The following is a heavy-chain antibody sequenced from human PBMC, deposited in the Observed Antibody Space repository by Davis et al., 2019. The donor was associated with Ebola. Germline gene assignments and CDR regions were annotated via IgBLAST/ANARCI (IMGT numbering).Heavy chain of an antibody. V-gene: IGHV3-23*01. J-gene: IGHJ5*02. CDR3: AKSSKDYNILTDLFDP. CDR1: GFIFRNYA. CDR2: ITGNGGST. D-gene: IGHD3-9*01. Sequence: PGGSLRLSCAASGFIFRNYAMSWVRQAPGTGLEWVSAITGNGGSTFYADFVKGRFTISRDNSRNTLYLQMNSLRAEDTAVYYCAKSSKDYNILTDLFDPWGQGTLVTVSS.